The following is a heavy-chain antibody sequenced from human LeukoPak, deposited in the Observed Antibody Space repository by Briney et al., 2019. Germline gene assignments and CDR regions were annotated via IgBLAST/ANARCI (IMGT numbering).Heavy chain of an antibody. D-gene: IGHD3-9*01. CDR1: DYSISSDYY. V-gene: IGHV4-38-2*02. J-gene: IGHJ4*02. CDR2: IYHSGTS. Sequence: PSETLSLTCTVSDYSISSDYYWGWIRQPPGKGPEWIGSIYHSGTSYYNPSLKSRVTISIDTSKNHFSLRLNSVTAADMAVYYCAKTRENYNVLTGYYAGNYYFESWGQGTLVTVSS. CDR3: AKTRENYNVLTGYYAGNYYFES.